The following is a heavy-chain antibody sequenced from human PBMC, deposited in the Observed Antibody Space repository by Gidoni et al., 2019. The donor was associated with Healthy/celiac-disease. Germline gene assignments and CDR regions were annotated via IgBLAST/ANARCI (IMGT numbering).Heavy chain of an antibody. CDR3: ASSSSWYDAPSLI. J-gene: IGHJ4*02. D-gene: IGHD6-13*01. V-gene: IGHV3-53*02. Sequence: EVQLVETGGGLIQPGGSLRLSCAASGFTVSSNYMSWVRQAPGKGLEWVSVIYSGGSTYYADSVKGRFTISRDNSKNTLYLQMNSLRAEDTAVYYCASSSSWYDAPSLIWGQGTLVTVSS. CDR1: GFTVSSNY. CDR2: IYSGGST.